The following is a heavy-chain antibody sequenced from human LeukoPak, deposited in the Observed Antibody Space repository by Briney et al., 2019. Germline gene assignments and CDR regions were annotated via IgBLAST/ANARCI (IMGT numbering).Heavy chain of an antibody. D-gene: IGHD2-15*01. CDR3: ARDGGYCSGGSCHRGAFDI. V-gene: IGHV1-46*01. CDR1: GYTFIDNW. CDR2: INPGGGST. Sequence: ASAKVSCKASGYTFIDNWMHWVRQAPGQGLEWIGLINPGGGSTSYAQKFQDRVTMTRDMSTTTVYMELSSLRSEDTAVYYCARDGGYCSGGSCHRGAFDIWGQGTMVTVSS. J-gene: IGHJ3*02.